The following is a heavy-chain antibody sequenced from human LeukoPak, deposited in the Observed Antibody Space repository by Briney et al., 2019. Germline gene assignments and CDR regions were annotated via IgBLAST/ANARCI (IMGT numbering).Heavy chain of an antibody. D-gene: IGHD4/OR15-4a*01. CDR1: GFTVSSIY. CDR3: ARRAGAYSHPYDY. CDR2: IYSGGST. Sequence: GGSLRLSCAASGFTVSSIYMSWVRQAPGKGLEWVSVIYSGGSTYYADSVKGRFTISRDNSKNTLYLQMNSLRAEDTAVYYCARRAGAYSHPYDYWGQGTLVTVSS. V-gene: IGHV3-66*04. J-gene: IGHJ4*02.